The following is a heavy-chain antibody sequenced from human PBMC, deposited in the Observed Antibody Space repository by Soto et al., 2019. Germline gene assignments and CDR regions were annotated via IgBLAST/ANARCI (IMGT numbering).Heavy chain of an antibody. V-gene: IGHV5-51*01. CDR2: IYPGDSDT. CDR1: GYSFTSYW. CDR3: AASYSSSHEGPPPYYYYGMNV. Sequence: GESLKISCKGSGYSFTSYWIGWVRQMPGKGLEWMGIIYPGDSDTRYSPSFQGQVTISADKSISTAYLQWSSLKASDTAMYYCAASYSSSHEGPPPYYYYGMNVWGQGTTVTVSS. J-gene: IGHJ6*02. D-gene: IGHD6-13*01.